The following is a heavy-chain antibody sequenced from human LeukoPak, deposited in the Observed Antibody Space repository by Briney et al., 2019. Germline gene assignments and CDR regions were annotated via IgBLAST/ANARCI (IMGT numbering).Heavy chain of an antibody. CDR2: ILYDGSNK. Sequence: GGSLRLSCAASGFTFSSYGMHWVRQAPGKGLEWVAFILYDGSNKYYADSVKGRFTISRDNSKNTLYLQMNSLRAEDTAVYYCAKDRSGSYSQGLDYWGQGTLVTVSS. CDR3: AKDRSGSYSQGLDY. J-gene: IGHJ4*02. V-gene: IGHV3-30*02. CDR1: GFTFSSYG. D-gene: IGHD1-26*01.